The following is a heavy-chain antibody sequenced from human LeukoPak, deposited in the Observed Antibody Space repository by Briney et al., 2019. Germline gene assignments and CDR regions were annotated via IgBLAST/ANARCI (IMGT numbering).Heavy chain of an antibody. J-gene: IGHJ4*02. V-gene: IGHV4-39*01. D-gene: IGHD3-3*01. CDR2: IYYSGGT. CDR1: GGSISSSSYY. CDR3: ARRYYTYFDY. Sequence: SETLSLTCIISGGSISSSSYYWGWIRQPPGKGLEWIGSIYYSGGTYYNPSLKSRVTISVDTSKNQFSLKLSSVTAADTAVYYCARRYYTYFDYWGQGTLVTVSS.